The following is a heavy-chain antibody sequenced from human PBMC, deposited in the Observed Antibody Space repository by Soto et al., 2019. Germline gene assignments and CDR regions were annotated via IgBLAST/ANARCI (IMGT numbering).Heavy chain of an antibody. CDR3: AKARVGAAAGMLRDFDY. J-gene: IGHJ4*02. V-gene: IGHV3-23*01. D-gene: IGHD6-13*01. CDR1: GFTFNSYA. CDR2: VSGNDGGT. Sequence: GGSLRLSCAASGFTFNSYAMTWVRQAPAKGLEWVSSVSGNDGGTYYADSVKGRFNISRDSSKRTLYLHMSSLRAEDTAIYYCAKARVGAAAGMLRDFDYWGQGTLVTVSS.